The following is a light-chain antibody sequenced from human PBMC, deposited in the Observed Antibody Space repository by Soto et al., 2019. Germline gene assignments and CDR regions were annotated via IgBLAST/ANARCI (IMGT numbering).Light chain of an antibody. CDR3: SSYTSSSTYV. J-gene: IGLJ1*01. CDR1: NIGSKS. CDR2: YDVN. V-gene: IGLV3-21*01. Sequence: SYELTQPPSVSVAPGKTARITCGGNNIGSKSVHWYQQKPGQAPVLVIYYDVNNRPSGVPDRFSGSKSGNTASLTISGLQAEDEGDYYCSSYTSSSTYVFGTGTKVTVL.